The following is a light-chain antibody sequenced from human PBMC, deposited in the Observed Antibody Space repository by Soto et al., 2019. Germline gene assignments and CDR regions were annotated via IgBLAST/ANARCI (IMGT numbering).Light chain of an antibody. CDR2: GAN. Sequence: QSVLTQPASVSGSPGQSITISCTGTSSDVGTYDLVSWYQHHPGKAPKLMIYGANKRPSGVSNRFSGSKSSNTASLTISGLQAEDEAHYYCCSYVASSTWVFGGGTKLTVL. CDR1: SSDVGTYDL. V-gene: IGLV2-23*01. J-gene: IGLJ3*02. CDR3: CSYVASSTWV.